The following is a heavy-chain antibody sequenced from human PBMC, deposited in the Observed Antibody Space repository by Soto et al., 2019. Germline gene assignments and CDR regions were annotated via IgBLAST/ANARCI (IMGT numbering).Heavy chain of an antibody. CDR2: INPNSGGT. V-gene: IGHV1-2*04. D-gene: IGHD3-9*01. CDR3: ARHYDILTGYYSFVMDV. CDR1: GYTFTGYY. J-gene: IGHJ6*02. Sequence: ASVKVSCKASGYTFTGYYMHWVRQAPGQGLEWMGWINPNSGGTNYAQKFQGWVTMTRDTSISTAYMELSRLRSDDTAVYYCARHYDILTGYYSFVMDVWGQGTTVTVSS.